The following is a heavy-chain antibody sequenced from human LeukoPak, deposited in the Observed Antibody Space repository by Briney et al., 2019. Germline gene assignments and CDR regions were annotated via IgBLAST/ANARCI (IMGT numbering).Heavy chain of an antibody. Sequence: ASVKVSCKASGYTFTGYYMHRVRQAPGQGLEWMGWINPNSGGTNYAQKFQGRVTMTRDTSISTAYTELSRLRSDDTAVYYCARDRPKYCSSTSCYERPNWFDPWGQGTLVTVSS. V-gene: IGHV1-2*02. CDR2: INPNSGGT. CDR1: GYTFTGYY. CDR3: ARDRPKYCSSTSCYERPNWFDP. J-gene: IGHJ5*02. D-gene: IGHD2-2*01.